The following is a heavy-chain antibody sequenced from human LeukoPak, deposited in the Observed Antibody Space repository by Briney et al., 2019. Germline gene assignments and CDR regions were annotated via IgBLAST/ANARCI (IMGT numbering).Heavy chain of an antibody. D-gene: IGHD6-13*01. Sequence: GASVKVSCKASGYTFTSYGISWVRQAPGQGLEWMGWINPNSGGTNYAQKFQGRVTMTRDTSISTAYMELSRLRSDDTAVYYCARAGTNYYYYGMDVWGQGTTVTVSS. CDR3: ARAGTNYYYYGMDV. CDR1: GYTFTSYG. V-gene: IGHV1-2*02. J-gene: IGHJ6*02. CDR2: INPNSGGT.